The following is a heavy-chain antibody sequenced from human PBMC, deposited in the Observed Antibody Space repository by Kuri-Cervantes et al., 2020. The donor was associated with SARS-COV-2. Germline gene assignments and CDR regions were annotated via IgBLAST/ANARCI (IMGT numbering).Heavy chain of an antibody. V-gene: IGHV1-69*05. CDR2: IIPIFGTA. CDR1: GGTFSSYA. CDR3: ARDQYGSGGMGNY. Sequence: SVKVSCKASGGTFSSYAISWVRQAPGQGLEWMGRIIPIFGTANYAQKFQGRVTITTDESTSTAYMELSSLRSEDTAVCYCARDQYGSGGMGNYWDQGTLVTVSS. J-gene: IGHJ4*02. D-gene: IGHD3-10*01.